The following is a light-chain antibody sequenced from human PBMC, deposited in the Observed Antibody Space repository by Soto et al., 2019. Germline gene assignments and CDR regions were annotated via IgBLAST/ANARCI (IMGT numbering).Light chain of an antibody. V-gene: IGKV3-20*01. CDR2: GAS. CDR1: QSVSSSY. Sequence: EIVLTQSPDTLSLSPGETATLSCGASQSVSSSYLAWYQQKPGQAPRLLIYGASSRASGIPDRFSGSGSGADFTLTIGRLEPEDFAVYYCQHYGTLPPFSFGQGTKLEIK. CDR3: QHYGTLPPFS. J-gene: IGKJ2*03.